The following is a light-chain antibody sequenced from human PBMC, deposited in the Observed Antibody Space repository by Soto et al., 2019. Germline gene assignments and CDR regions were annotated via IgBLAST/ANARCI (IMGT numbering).Light chain of an antibody. V-gene: IGKV3-20*01. Sequence: ENVLTQSPGTLSLSPGERATLSCRASQSVSSSYLAWYQQKPGQAPRLLIYGASTRATGIPDRFSGRGSGTEFTLTISRLEPEDFAVYYCKQYGSSPPITFGQGTRLEIK. J-gene: IGKJ5*01. CDR3: KQYGSSPPIT. CDR2: GAS. CDR1: QSVSSSY.